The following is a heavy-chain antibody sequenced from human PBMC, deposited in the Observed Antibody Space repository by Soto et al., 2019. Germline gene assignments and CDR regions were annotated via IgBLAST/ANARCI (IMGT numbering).Heavy chain of an antibody. CDR1: GYSFTNYW. CDR3: ATPRGSYPHAFDI. V-gene: IGHV5-51*01. Sequence: GESLKISCKGSGYSFTNYWIGSVRQMPGKGLEWMGIIYPGDSDTRYSPSFQGQVTISADKSISTAYLQWSSLKASDTAMYYCATPRGSYPHAFDIWGQGTMVTVSS. D-gene: IGHD1-26*01. J-gene: IGHJ3*02. CDR2: IYPGDSDT.